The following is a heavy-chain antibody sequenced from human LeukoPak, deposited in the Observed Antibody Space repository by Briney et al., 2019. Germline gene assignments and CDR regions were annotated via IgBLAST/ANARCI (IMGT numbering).Heavy chain of an antibody. CDR1: GFTFSSYG. D-gene: IGHD1-26*01. Sequence: GGSLRLSCAASGFTFSSYGMHWVRQAPGKGLEWVAFIRYDGSNKYYADSVKGRFTISRDNSKNTLYLQMNSLRAEDTAVYYCAKRPLGSSYYFDYWGQGTLVTVSS. V-gene: IGHV3-30*02. CDR3: AKRPLGSSYYFDY. J-gene: IGHJ4*02. CDR2: IRYDGSNK.